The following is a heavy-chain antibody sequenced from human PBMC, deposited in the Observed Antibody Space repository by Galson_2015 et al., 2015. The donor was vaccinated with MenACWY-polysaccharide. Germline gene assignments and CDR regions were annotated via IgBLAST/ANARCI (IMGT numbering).Heavy chain of an antibody. J-gene: IGHJ5*02. Sequence: SLRLSCAASGFTFNSYWMHWVRQAPGKGLVWVSRINSDGSSTNYADSVKGRFTISRDNAKNTLYLQINSLRAEDTAVYYCARGIVVVPAAISGLFDPWGQGTLVTIPS. CDR3: ARGIVVVPAAISGLFDP. CDR1: GFTFNSYW. D-gene: IGHD2-2*02. V-gene: IGHV3-74*01. CDR2: INSDGSST.